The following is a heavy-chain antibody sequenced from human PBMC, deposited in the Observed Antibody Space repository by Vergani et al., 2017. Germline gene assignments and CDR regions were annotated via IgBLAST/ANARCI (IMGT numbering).Heavy chain of an antibody. Sequence: QVQLQESGPGLVKPSETLSLTCTVSGGSISSYYWSWIRQPPGKGLEWIGEINHSGSTNYNPSLKSRVTISVDTSKNQFSLKLSSVTAADTAVYYCARGPGSSGWYVGASSATTFDYWGQGTLVTVSS. CDR2: INHSGST. D-gene: IGHD6-19*01. V-gene: IGHV4-34*01. CDR3: ARGPGSSGWYVGASSATTFDY. CDR1: GGSISSYY. J-gene: IGHJ4*02.